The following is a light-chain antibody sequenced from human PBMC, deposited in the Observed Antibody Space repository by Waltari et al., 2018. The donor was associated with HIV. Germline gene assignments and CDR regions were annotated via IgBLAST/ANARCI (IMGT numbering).Light chain of an antibody. CDR3: AAWDSSLSGLRWV. CDR1: TSNIGSNY. CDR2: RID. J-gene: IGLJ2*01. V-gene: IGLV1-47*01. Sequence: QSVLTQSPSASGTPGQRVTISCSGSTSNIGSNYVYWYQQLPGTAPKLLIYRIDQRPSGVPDRFSGAQSGSSASLAVSGLRSEDEADYYCAAWDSSLSGLRWVLGGGTKLTVL.